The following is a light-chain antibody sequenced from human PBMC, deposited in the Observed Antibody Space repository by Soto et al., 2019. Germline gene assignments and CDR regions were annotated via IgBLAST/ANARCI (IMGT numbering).Light chain of an antibody. J-gene: IGLJ1*01. V-gene: IGLV2-14*03. CDR2: DVT. CDR1: NRDGGGYNY. Sequence: VLTHPVSVHGSPLRSITISCTGNNRDGGGYNYVSWYQHHPGKAPKLIIYDVTNRPSGVSNPFSGSKSGNTASLTISGLQPEDEADYYCSSYTTSNTRQIVFGTGTKVTV. CDR3: SSYTTSNTRQIV.